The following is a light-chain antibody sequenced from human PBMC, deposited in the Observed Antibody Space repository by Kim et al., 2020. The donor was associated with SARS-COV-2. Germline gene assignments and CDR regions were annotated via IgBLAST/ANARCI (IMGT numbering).Light chain of an antibody. CDR1: SLRNYY. CDR3: NSRDTSGHLWV. Sequence: SSELTQDPGVSVALGQTVRITCQGNSLRNYYADWSQQKPGQAPVVVIYGKNNRPSGIPDRFSGSSSVDTAALTMTGAPAEDEAVYYCNSRDTSGHLWVLG. V-gene: IGLV3-19*01. CDR2: GKN. J-gene: IGLJ3*02.